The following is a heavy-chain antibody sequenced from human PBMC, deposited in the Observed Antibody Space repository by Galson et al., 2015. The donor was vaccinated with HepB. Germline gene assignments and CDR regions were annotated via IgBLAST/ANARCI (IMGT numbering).Heavy chain of an antibody. Sequence: SLRLSCAVSGFSFSIYSMNWVRQAPGKGLEWVSSISGSGTYTYYADSVKGRFTISRDNAKNSQYLQMDSLRAEDTAVYYCASYGYYDSSAYAGYWGQGTLVTVSP. J-gene: IGHJ4*02. V-gene: IGHV3-21*01. CDR1: GFSFSIYS. CDR3: ASYGYYDSSAYAGY. CDR2: ISGSGTYT. D-gene: IGHD3-22*01.